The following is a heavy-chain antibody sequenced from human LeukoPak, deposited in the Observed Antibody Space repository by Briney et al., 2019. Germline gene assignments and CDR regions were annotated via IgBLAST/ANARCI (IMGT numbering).Heavy chain of an antibody. CDR1: GFTFSSHS. V-gene: IGHV3-48*01. J-gene: IGHJ4*01. D-gene: IGHD3-22*01. CDR2: IRSGSRTT. Sequence: GGSLRLSCVASGFTFSSHSLNWVRQAPGRGLEWISHIRSGSRTTYYADAVKGRFTISRDDAKNSLFLQMNSLRGEDTGVYYCASWAGIVVTYSGPFDFWGHGTLVTVSA. CDR3: ASWAGIVVTYSGPFDF.